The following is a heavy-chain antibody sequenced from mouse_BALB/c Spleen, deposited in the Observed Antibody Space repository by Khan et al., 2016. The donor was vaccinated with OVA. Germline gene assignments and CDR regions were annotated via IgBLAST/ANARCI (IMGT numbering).Heavy chain of an antibody. J-gene: IGHJ3*01. Sequence: EVELVESGGDLVKPGGPLKLSCSTSGFTFSTFAMSWVRQTPEKRLEWVATINSGADYTYYPDSGKGRFTISRDNARSTLYLQMSSLRSEDTDMGYCAIHIFVPFSYLCQGTLFTVSA. CDR1: GFTFSTFA. CDR3: AIHIFVPFSY. V-gene: IGHV5-9-1*01. CDR2: INSGADYT.